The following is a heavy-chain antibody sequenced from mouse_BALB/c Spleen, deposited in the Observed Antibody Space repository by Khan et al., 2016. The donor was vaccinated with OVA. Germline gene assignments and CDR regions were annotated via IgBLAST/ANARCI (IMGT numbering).Heavy chain of an antibody. D-gene: IGHD2-3*01. V-gene: IGHV5-17*02. CDR3: ARRRIFDGYYGGPMDY. Sequence: VELVESGGNLVQPLLSLKLSFSSSLFPFLCFFIPFFLHSPYNFLYFFAYISSGRITIYYADTVKGRFTISRDNPKNTLFLQMTSLRSEDTAMYYCARRRIFDGYYGGPMDYWGQGTSVTVSS. J-gene: IGHJ4*01. CDR2: ISSGRITI. CDR1: LFPFLCFF.